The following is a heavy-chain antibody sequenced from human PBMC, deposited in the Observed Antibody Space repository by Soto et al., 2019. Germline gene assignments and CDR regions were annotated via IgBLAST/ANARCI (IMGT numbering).Heavy chain of an antibody. D-gene: IGHD1-1*01. CDR2: INGGTGQT. J-gene: IGHJ6*02. V-gene: IGHV1-3*01. CDR3: ARGKGMEENYYYYGLDI. Sequence: VKVSCKASGYTFTTHAMHWVRQAPGQSLEWMGWINGGTGQTKHSQRFQGRVNITRDTSASTAYMELSSLRSEDTAVYYCARGKGMEENYYYYGLDIWGQGTTVTVSS. CDR1: GYTFTTHA.